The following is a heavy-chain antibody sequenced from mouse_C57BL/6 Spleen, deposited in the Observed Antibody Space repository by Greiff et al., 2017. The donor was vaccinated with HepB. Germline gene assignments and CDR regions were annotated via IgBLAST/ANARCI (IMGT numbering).Heavy chain of an antibody. J-gene: IGHJ4*01. CDR1: GFTFSDYY. CDR3: ARAPADYYAMDY. V-gene: IGHV5-16*01. CDR2: INYDGSST. Sequence: EVQLVESEGGLVQPGSSMKLSCTASGFTFSDYYMAWVRQVPEKGLEWVANINYDGSSTYYLDSLKSRFIISRDNAKNILYLQMSSLKSEDTATYYCARAPADYYAMDYWGQGTSVTVSS.